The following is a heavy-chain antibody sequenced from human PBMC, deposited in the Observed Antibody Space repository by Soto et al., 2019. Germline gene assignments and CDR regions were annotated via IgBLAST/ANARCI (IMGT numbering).Heavy chain of an antibody. V-gene: IGHV4-38-2*01. CDR2: IYHSGST. CDR1: GHSISSGFYY. Sequence: SETLSLTCAVSGHSISSGFYYWGWIRQPPGKGLEWIGSIYHSGSTYYNPSLKSRVTMSVDTSENQLSLKLSSVTAADTAVYYCARASQCRSYFDCFAWLDYWGQGTLVTVSS. J-gene: IGHJ4*02. CDR3: ARASQCRSYFDCFAWLDY. D-gene: IGHD3-9*01.